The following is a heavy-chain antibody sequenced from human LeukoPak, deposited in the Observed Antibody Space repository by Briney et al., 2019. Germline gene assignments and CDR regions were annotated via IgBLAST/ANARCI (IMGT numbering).Heavy chain of an antibody. CDR3: ARESNGSSRKWGHAFDI. D-gene: IGHD6-13*01. CDR2: IYYSGST. CDR1: GGSISSSSYY. V-gene: IGHV4-39*07. J-gene: IGHJ3*02. Sequence: SETLSLTCTVSGGSISSSSYYWGWIRQPPGKGLEWIGSIYYSGSTYYNPSLKSRVTISVDTSKNQFSLKLSSVTAADTAAYYCARESNGSSRKWGHAFDIWGQGTMVTVSS.